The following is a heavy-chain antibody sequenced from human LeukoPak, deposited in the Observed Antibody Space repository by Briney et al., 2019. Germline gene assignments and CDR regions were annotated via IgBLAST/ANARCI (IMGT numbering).Heavy chain of an antibody. Sequence: PGGSLRLSCAASGFTFSSFAMTWVRQAPGRGLEWVSTIKNSGDSTYYGDSVKGRITISRDNSKNTLYLQMNSLRAEDTAVYYCAKDHSSYDILTGYPLTWGQGTLVTVSS. V-gene: IGHV3-23*01. CDR2: IKNSGDST. J-gene: IGHJ5*02. CDR1: GFTFSSFA. CDR3: AKDHSSYDILTGYPLT. D-gene: IGHD3-9*01.